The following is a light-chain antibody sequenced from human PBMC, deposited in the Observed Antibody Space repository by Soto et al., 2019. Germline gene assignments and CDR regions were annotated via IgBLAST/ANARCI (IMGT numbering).Light chain of an antibody. CDR3: QSYDSSLSGFV. J-gene: IGLJ1*01. Sequence: QSVLTQPPSVSGDPGQRVTISCTGSSSSIGADYHVHWYQLLPGTAPKLLIYGNNNRPSGVPDRFSGSKSGTSASLAITGLQAEDEADYYCQSYDSSLSGFVFGTGTRSPS. V-gene: IGLV1-40*01. CDR1: SSSIGADYH. CDR2: GNN.